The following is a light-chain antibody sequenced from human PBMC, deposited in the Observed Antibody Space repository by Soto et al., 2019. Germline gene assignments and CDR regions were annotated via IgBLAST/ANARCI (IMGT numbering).Light chain of an antibody. V-gene: IGLV2-14*01. CDR2: EVS. CDR3: SSYTSSSTWV. Sequence: QSALTQPASVSGSPGQSITISCTGTSSDVGGYNYVSWYQQHPGKAPKLMIHEVSNRPSGVSNRFSGSKSGNTASLTISGLQAEDEADYYCSSYTSSSTWVFGGGTKGHRP. CDR1: SSDVGGYNY. J-gene: IGLJ3*02.